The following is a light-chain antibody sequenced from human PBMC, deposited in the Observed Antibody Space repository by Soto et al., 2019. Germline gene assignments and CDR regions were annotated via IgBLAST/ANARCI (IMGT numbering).Light chain of an antibody. CDR2: GAS. V-gene: IGKV3-15*01. CDR3: QHHNNWPPFT. CDR1: QSVGTN. J-gene: IGKJ3*01. Sequence: EIVMTQSPATLSVSPGERVTLSCWASQSVGTNLAWYQQRPGQAPRLLIFGASTRATGIPARFSDSGSGTQFTLTISSLQSEDFAVYYCQHHNNWPPFTFGPGTKVDIK.